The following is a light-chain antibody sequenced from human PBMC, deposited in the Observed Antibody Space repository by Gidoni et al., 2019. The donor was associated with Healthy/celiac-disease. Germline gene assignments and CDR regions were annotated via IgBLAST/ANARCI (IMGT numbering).Light chain of an antibody. CDR3: QQSNSTPWT. Sequence: DLQMPQSPPSLSASVGDRVTITCRASQSISSYLYWYQQKPGKAPKLLIYAASSLQSGVPSRFSGSGSGTDFTLTISRLQPEDFATYYCQQSNSTPWTFGQGTKVEIK. CDR1: QSISSY. J-gene: IGKJ1*01. CDR2: AAS. V-gene: IGKV1-39*01.